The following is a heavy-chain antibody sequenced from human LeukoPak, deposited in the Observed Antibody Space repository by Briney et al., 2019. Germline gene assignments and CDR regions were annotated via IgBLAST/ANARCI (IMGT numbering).Heavy chain of an antibody. CDR2: ISYDGSSK. CDR1: GFTFSSYA. D-gene: IGHD2-15*01. CDR3: AREPKVVAAYDY. V-gene: IGHV3-30*04. J-gene: IGHJ4*02. Sequence: PGRSLRLSCAASGFTFSSYAMHWVRQAPGKGLEWVAVISYDGSSKYYADSVKGRFTISRDNSKNTLYLQMNSLRAEDTAVYYCAREPKVVAAYDYWGQGTLVTVSS.